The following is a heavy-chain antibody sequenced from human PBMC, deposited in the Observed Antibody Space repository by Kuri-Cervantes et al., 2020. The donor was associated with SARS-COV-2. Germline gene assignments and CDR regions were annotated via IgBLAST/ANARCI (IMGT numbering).Heavy chain of an antibody. J-gene: IGHJ5*02. Sequence: ETRSLTCTVPGGSISSSSYYWGWIRQPPGKGLEWIGSIYYSGSTYYNPSLKSRVTISVDTSKNQFSLKLSSVTAADTAVYYCASHRSGYPNWFDPWGQGTLVTVSS. D-gene: IGHD3-3*01. V-gene: IGHV4-39*01. CDR1: GGSISSSSYY. CDR3: ASHRSGYPNWFDP. CDR2: IYYSGST.